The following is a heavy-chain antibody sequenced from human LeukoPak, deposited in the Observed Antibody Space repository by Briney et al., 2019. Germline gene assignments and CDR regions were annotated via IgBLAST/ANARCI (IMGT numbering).Heavy chain of an antibody. J-gene: IGHJ4*02. Sequence: HPGGSLRLSCAASGFTFSKYWMLWVRQAPGKGLESVSRINTDGTVTTYADSVKGRFTGSRDNADNTMFLQMNSVRDEDTAVYYCATKQWLAPPPDSWGQGTPVTVSS. CDR3: ATKQWLAPPPDS. V-gene: IGHV3-74*01. CDR1: GFTFSKYW. D-gene: IGHD6-19*01. CDR2: INTDGTVT.